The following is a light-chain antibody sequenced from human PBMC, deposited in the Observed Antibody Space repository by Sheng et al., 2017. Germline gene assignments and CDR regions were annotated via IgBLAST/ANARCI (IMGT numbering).Light chain of an antibody. CDR2: DAS. Sequence: VLTQSPATLSLSPGETATLSCRASQTISTYLAWYQQKPGQAPRLLIFDASNRASGIPARFSGSGYGTHFTLTITNLEPEDFAVYYCQQRGNWPPRTFGPGTKVDFK. J-gene: IGKJ3*01. CDR1: QTISTY. CDR3: QQRGNWPPRT. V-gene: IGKV3-11*01.